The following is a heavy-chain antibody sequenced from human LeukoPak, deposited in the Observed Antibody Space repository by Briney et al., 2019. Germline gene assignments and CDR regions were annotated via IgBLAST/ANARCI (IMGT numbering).Heavy chain of an antibody. Sequence: GESLKISCKGSGYSFTSYWIGWVRQMPGKGLEWMGIIYPGDSDTRYGPSFQGQVTISADKSISTAYLQWSSLKASDTAMYYCARQSYGSGSYYNPYYFDYWGQGTLVTVSS. CDR1: GYSFTSYW. CDR3: ARQSYGSGSYYNPYYFDY. J-gene: IGHJ4*02. CDR2: IYPGDSDT. D-gene: IGHD3-10*01. V-gene: IGHV5-51*01.